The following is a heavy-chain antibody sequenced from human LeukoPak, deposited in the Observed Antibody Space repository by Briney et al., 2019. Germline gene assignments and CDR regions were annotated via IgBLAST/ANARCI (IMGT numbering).Heavy chain of an antibody. Sequence: PGRSLRLSCAASGVTPSGSYMSWVRQAPGQGLEWVSVFYTTVDTDYADSVKGRFTISRDSSKNTLYLQMNTLRTEDTAVYYCVRVRYSGSWFPVPNFDCWGQGSLVTVSS. J-gene: IGHJ4*02. CDR3: VRVRYSGSWFPVPNFDC. D-gene: IGHD1-26*01. CDR1: GVTPSGSY. CDR2: FYTTVDT. V-gene: IGHV3-66*01.